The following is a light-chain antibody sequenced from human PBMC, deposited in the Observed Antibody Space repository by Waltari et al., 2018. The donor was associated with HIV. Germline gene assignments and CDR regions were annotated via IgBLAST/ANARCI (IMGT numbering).Light chain of an antibody. CDR1: SSNIGINY. Sequence: QSVLPQPPSVSAAPGQKVTISCSGSSSNIGINYVSWYRQLPGTAPKLLIYDNDKRPSGIPDRFSGSKSGTSATLGITGLQTGDEADYYCGTWDSSLSVWLFGGGTKLTVL. CDR3: GTWDSSLSVWL. V-gene: IGLV1-51*01. CDR2: DND. J-gene: IGLJ3*02.